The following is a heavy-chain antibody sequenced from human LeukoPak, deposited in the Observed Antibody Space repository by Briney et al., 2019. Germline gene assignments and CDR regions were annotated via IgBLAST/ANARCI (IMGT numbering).Heavy chain of an antibody. J-gene: IGHJ5*02. V-gene: IGHV3-7*01. CDR2: IKQDGSEK. CDR3: ARDKYMSGHVGSLFDP. Sequence: GGSLRLSCAASGFTFSNYWMGWVCQTPGKGLEWVAEIKQDGSEKNYVDSVKGRLIIPRDNTKSSLSLQMNSLRDEDTAVYYCARDKYMSGHVGSLFDPWGQGTLVIVSS. CDR1: GFTFSNYW. D-gene: IGHD1-1*01.